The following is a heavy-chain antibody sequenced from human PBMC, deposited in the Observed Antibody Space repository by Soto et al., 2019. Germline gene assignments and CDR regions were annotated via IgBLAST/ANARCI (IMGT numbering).Heavy chain of an antibody. CDR2: IRPYSGNT. V-gene: IGHV1-18*01. CDR3: AMVDNYITPTPHDV. CDR1: GYIFVNYG. Sequence: QVQLVQSGAEVRKPGSSVKVSCKAYGYIFVNYGIAWVRQAPGQGLEWMGWIRPYSGNTHYASKVQGRLAMTTDTSTGKAFMDLGSLTSDVTAVYYCAMVDNYITPTPHDVSGQGTTVTVSS. D-gene: IGHD5-12*01. J-gene: IGHJ6*02.